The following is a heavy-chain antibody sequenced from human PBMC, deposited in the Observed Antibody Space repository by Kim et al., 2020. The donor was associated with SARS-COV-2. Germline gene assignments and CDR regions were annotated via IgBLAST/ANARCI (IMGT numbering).Heavy chain of an antibody. Sequence: AQKFQGRVTMTRDTSTSTVYMELSSLRSEDTAVYYCARDPGRDGHRGFDPWGQGTLVTVSS. V-gene: IGHV1-46*01. CDR3: ARDPGRDGHRGFDP. J-gene: IGHJ5*02. D-gene: IGHD2-15*01.